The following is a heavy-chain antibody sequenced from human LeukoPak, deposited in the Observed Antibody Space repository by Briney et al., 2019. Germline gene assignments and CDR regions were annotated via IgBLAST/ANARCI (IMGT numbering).Heavy chain of an antibody. J-gene: IGHJ6*04. Sequence: MASETLSLTCAVSGGSFSGYHWGWVRQPPGKGLEWIGEINHSGDTNYNSSLKSRVTLSVGTSKYQVSLKVNSVTAADTAVYYCAALGRKLYYPVWGKGTTVTVSS. CDR3: AALGRKLYYPV. V-gene: IGHV4-34*01. CDR2: INHSGDT. CDR1: GGSFSGYH. D-gene: IGHD2-8*01.